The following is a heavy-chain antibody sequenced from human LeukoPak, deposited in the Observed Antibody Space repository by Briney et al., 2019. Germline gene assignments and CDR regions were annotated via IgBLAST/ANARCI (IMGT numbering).Heavy chain of an antibody. D-gene: IGHD4-17*01. V-gene: IGHV3-30*02. J-gene: IGHJ4*01. CDR1: GFTFSSYG. Sequence: SGGSLRLSCAASGFTFSSYGMHWVRQAPGKGLEWVAFIRYDGSNKYYADSVKGRFTISRDNSKNTLYLQMNSLRAEDTAVYYCANLMTTVTTYDWGQEPWSPSPQ. CDR3: ANLMTTVTTYD. CDR2: IRYDGSNK.